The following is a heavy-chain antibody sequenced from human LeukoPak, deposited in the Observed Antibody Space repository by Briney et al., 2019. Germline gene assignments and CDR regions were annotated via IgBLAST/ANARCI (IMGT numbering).Heavy chain of an antibody. CDR3: ARGQWLVHLDY. J-gene: IGHJ4*02. CDR2: IYSGGST. V-gene: IGHV3-66*01. D-gene: IGHD6-19*01. CDR1: GFTFSSYA. Sequence: GRSLRLSCAASGFTFSSYAMSWVRQAPGKGLEWVSVIYSGGSTYYADSVKGRFTISRDNSKNTLYLQMNSLRAEDTAVYYCARGQWLVHLDYWGQGTLVTVSS.